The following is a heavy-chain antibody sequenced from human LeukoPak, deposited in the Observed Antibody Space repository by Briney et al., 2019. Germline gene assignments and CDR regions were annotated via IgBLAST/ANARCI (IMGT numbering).Heavy chain of an antibody. Sequence: GASVKVSCKASGYTFTSYYMHWVRQAPGQGLEWMGIINPSGGSTSYAQKFQGRVTMTRDTSTSTVYMELSSLRSEDTAVYYCARGPGIVVVPAAIESYYYYMDVWGKGTTVTVSS. CDR2: INPSGGST. V-gene: IGHV1-46*01. CDR3: ARGPGIVVVPAAIESYYYYMDV. CDR1: GYTFTSYY. D-gene: IGHD2-2*02. J-gene: IGHJ6*03.